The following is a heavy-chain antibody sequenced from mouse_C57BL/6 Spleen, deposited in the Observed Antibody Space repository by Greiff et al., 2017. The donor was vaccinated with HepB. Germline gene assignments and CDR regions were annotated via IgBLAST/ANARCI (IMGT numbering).Heavy chain of an antibody. V-gene: IGHV2-5*01. Sequence: VKLQESGPGLVQPSQSLSITCTVSGFSLTSYGVHWVRQSPGKGLEWLGVIWRGGSTDYNAAFMSRLSITKDNSKSQVFFKMNSLQADDTAIYYCAKTGDYDAGWYFEVWGTGTTVTVAS. D-gene: IGHD2-4*01. CDR1: GFSLTSYG. CDR2: IWRGGST. CDR3: AKTGDYDAGWYFEV. J-gene: IGHJ1*03.